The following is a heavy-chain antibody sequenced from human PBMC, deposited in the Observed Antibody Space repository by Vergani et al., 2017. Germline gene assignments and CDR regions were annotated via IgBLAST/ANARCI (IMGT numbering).Heavy chain of an antibody. CDR1: GFTFSSYS. CDR2: ISSSSSTI. Sequence: EVQLVESGGGLVQPGGSLRLSCAASGFTFSSYSMNWVRQAPGKGLEWVSYISSSSSTIYYADSVKGRFTISRDNAKNSLYLQMNSLRAEDTAVYYCARGIAVARMGWYFDLWGRGTLVTVSS. CDR3: ARGIAVARMGWYFDL. V-gene: IGHV3-48*01. J-gene: IGHJ2*01. D-gene: IGHD6-19*01.